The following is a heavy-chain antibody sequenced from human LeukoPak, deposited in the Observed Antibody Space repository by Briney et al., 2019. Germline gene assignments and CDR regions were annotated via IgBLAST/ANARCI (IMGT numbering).Heavy chain of an antibody. CDR3: ARVVVPAAVDYFDY. CDR2: IYYSGNT. D-gene: IGHD2-2*01. J-gene: IGHJ4*02. V-gene: IGHV4-31*03. Sequence: SQTLSLTCTVSGGSIGSGGYYWSWIRHHPGKGLEWIGYIYYSGNTYYSPSLKSRVTISLDTSKNQFSLRLSSVTAADTAVYYCARVVVPAAVDYFDYWGQGTLVTVSS. CDR1: GGSIGSGGYY.